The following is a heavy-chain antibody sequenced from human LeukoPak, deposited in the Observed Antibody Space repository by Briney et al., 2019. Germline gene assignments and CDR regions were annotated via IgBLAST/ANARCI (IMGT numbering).Heavy chain of an antibody. V-gene: IGHV3-66*01. CDR3: ARDSGGNCGLDY. CDR1: GFTVSSNY. Sequence: TEGSLRLSCAASGFTVSSNYMSWVRQAPGKGLEWVSVIYSGGSTYYADSVKGRFTISRDNSKNTLYLQMNSLRAEDTAVYYCARDSGGNCGLDYWGQGTLVTVSS. D-gene: IGHD2-15*01. J-gene: IGHJ4*02. CDR2: IYSGGST.